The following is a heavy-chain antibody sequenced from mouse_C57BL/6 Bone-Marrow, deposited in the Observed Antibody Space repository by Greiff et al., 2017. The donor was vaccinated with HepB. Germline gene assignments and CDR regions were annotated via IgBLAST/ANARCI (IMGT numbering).Heavy chain of an antibody. Sequence: LVESGAELARPGASVKMSCKASGYTFTSYTMHWVKQRPGQGLEWIGYINPSSGYTKYNQKFKDKATLTADKSSSTAYMQLSSLTSEDSAVYYCARNGDGRIMSRYFDYWGQGTTLTVSS. D-gene: IGHD1-1*01. CDR2: INPSSGYT. V-gene: IGHV1-4*01. CDR1: GYTFTSYT. CDR3: ARNGDGRIMSRYFDY. J-gene: IGHJ2*01.